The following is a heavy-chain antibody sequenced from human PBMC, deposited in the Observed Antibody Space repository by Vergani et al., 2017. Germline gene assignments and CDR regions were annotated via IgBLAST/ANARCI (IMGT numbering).Heavy chain of an antibody. J-gene: IGHJ4*02. CDR3: AKLHLSSGWKQGADY. CDR2: IRYDGSNK. CDR1: GFTFSSYG. Sequence: QVQLVESGGGVVQPGGSLRLSCAASGFTFSSYGMHWVRQAPGKGLEWVAFIRYDGSNKYYADSVKGRFTISRDNSKNTLYLQMNSLRAEDTAVYYCAKLHLSSGWKQGADYWGQGTLVTVSS. D-gene: IGHD6-19*01. V-gene: IGHV3-30*02.